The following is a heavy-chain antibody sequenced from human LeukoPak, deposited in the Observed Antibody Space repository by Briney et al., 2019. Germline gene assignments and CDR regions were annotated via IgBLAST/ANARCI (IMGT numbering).Heavy chain of an antibody. V-gene: IGHV3-23*01. J-gene: IGHJ3*02. CDR1: RFTFSSYA. Sequence: PGGSLRLSCAASRFTFSSYAMSWVRQAPGKGLEWVSSISGSGGRTYYADSVKGRFTISRDDSKNTAYLQINSLKTEDTAVYYCTPVGGSYHDAFDIWGQGTMVTVSS. CDR2: ISGSGGRT. D-gene: IGHD1-26*01. CDR3: TPVGGSYHDAFDI.